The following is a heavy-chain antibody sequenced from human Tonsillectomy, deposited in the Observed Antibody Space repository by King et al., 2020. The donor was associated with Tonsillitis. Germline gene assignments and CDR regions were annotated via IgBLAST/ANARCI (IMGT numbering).Heavy chain of an antibody. D-gene: IGHD6-13*01. J-gene: IGHJ4*02. CDR2: IRSKANSYAT. CDR1: GFTFSGSA. Sequence: VQLVESGGGLVQPGGSLKLSCAASGFTFSGSAMHWVRQASGKGLEWVGRIRSKANSYATASAASVRGRFTLSRDDSKNMVYLQMNSLKTEDTAVYYCTSWVGGQQLNYWGQGTLVTVSS. CDR3: TSWVGGQQLNY. V-gene: IGHV3-73*02.